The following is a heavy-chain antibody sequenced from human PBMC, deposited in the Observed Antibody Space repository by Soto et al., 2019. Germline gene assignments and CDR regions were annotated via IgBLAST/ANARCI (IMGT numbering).Heavy chain of an antibody. V-gene: IGHV3-30*18. J-gene: IGHJ6*02. Sequence: QVQLVESGGGVVQPGRSLRLSCAASGFTFSSYGMHWVRQAPGKGLVWVAVISYDGSNKYYADSVKGRFTISRDNSKNTLYLQMNSLRAEDTAVYYCAKRTSSWPHYYYYYGMDVWGQGTTVTVSS. D-gene: IGHD6-13*01. CDR3: AKRTSSWPHYYYYYGMDV. CDR1: GFTFSSYG. CDR2: ISYDGSNK.